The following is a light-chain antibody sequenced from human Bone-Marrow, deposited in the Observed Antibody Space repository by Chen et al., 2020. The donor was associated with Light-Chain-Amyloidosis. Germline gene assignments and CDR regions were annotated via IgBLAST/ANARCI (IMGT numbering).Light chain of an antibody. V-gene: IGLV3-21*02. CDR1: NIGATS. J-gene: IGLJ3*02. CDR3: QVWDRSSDRPV. Sequence: SYVLTQPSSVSGAQGQTAQIACGGNNIGATSVHWYQQTPGQARLLVVYDDNDRPSGIPERLSGSNSWNTATLTISRVEAGDEADYYCQVWDRSSDRPVFGGGTKLTVL. CDR2: DDN.